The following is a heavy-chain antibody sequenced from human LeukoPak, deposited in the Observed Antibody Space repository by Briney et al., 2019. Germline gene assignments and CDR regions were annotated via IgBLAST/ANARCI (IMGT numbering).Heavy chain of an antibody. CDR3: VRDWGYDSSGYWQKYFDT. V-gene: IGHV3-74*01. Sequence: GGSLRLSCATSGFTFTTFWMHWVRQAPGKGLVWVSRTNHDGSSTNYADSVKGRFTISRDNAKNTVYLQMNSLRAEDTAVYYCVRDWGYDSSGYWQKYFDTWGQGTLVTVSS. CDR2: TNHDGSST. D-gene: IGHD3-22*01. J-gene: IGHJ4*02. CDR1: GFTFTTFW.